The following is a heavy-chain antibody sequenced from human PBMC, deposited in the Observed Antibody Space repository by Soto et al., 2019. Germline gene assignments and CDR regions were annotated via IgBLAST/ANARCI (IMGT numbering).Heavy chain of an antibody. Sequence: GWSLKISCQGSGYSFTSYWTRWVRQRPRKGAEWMWIIYPGDSDTRYIPSFQGQGTISPDKSISTAYLQWSSLKASDTAMYYCARHSRGYESRVYYYGMDVWGQGTTVTASS. CDR1: GYSFTSYW. D-gene: IGHD5-12*01. CDR2: IYPGDSDT. CDR3: ARHSRGYESRVYYYGMDV. V-gene: IGHV5-51*02. J-gene: IGHJ6*02.